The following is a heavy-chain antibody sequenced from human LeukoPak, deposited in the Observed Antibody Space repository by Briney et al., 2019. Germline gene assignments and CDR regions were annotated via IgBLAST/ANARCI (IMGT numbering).Heavy chain of an antibody. CDR2: ISAYNGNT. Sequence: ASVKVSCKASGYTFTSYGISWVRQAPGQGLEWMGWISAYNGNTNYAQKFQGRVTMTRDTSISTAYMELSRLRSDDTAVYYCARDKSKGGSYLTALDYWGQGTLVTVSS. D-gene: IGHD1-26*01. CDR1: GYTFTSYG. V-gene: IGHV1-18*01. J-gene: IGHJ4*02. CDR3: ARDKSKGGSYLTALDY.